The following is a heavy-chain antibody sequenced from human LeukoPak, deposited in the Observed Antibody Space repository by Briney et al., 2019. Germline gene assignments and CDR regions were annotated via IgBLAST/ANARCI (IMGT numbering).Heavy chain of an antibody. J-gene: IGHJ3*02. Sequence: SETLSLTCTVSGYSISSGYYWGWIRQPPGKGLEWIGSIHHSGSTYSNPSLKSRVTISVDRSKNQMSLKLSSVTAADTAVYYCARCLGFLIGSSWYPDAFDIWGQGTMVTVSS. V-gene: IGHV4-38-2*02. CDR1: GYSISSGYY. CDR3: ARCLGFLIGSSWYPDAFDI. D-gene: IGHD6-13*01. CDR2: IHHSGST.